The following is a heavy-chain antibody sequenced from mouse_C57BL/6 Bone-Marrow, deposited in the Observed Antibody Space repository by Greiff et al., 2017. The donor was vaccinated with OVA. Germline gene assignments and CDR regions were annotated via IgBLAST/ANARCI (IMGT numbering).Heavy chain of an antibody. CDR1: GFTFSSYA. Sequence: EVQVVESGEGLVKPGGSLKLSCAASGFTFSSYAMSWVRQTPEKRLEWVAYISSGGDYIYYADTVKGRFTISRDNAENTLYLQMSRLTSEDTAMYYCARGGGGSFAYWGQGTLVTVTA. J-gene: IGHJ3*01. V-gene: IGHV5S21*01. CDR3: ARGGGGSFAY. CDR2: ISSGGDYI.